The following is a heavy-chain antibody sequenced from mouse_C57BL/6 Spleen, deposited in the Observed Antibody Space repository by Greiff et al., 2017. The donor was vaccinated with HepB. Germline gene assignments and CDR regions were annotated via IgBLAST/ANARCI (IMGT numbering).Heavy chain of an antibody. J-gene: IGHJ4*01. CDR3: ARRGRYYAMDY. CDR1: GYTFTSYW. Sequence: VQLQQPGAELVKPGASVKLSCKASGYTFTSYWMQWVKQRPGQGLEWIGEIDPSDSYTNYNQKFKGKATLTVDTSSSTAYMQLSSLTSEDSAVYYCARRGRYYAMDYWGQGTSVTVSS. D-gene: IGHD3-3*01. V-gene: IGHV1-50*01. CDR2: IDPSDSYT.